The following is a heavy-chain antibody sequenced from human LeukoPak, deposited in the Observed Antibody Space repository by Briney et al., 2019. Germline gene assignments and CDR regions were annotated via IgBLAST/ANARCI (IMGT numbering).Heavy chain of an antibody. D-gene: IGHD3-16*01. Sequence: ASVKVSCTASGYTFTSYAMNWVRQAPGQGLEWMGWINTNTGNPTYAQGFTGRFVFSLDTSVSTAYLQISSLKAEDTAVYYCARPTLWGSYWYFDYWGQGTLVTVSS. V-gene: IGHV7-4-1*02. J-gene: IGHJ4*02. CDR3: ARPTLWGSYWYFDY. CDR1: GYTFTSYA. CDR2: INTNTGNP.